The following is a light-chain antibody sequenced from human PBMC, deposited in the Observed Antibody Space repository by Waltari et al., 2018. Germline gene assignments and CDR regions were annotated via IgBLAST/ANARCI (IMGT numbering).Light chain of an antibody. CDR3: QSYDISLSGVI. CDR1: SSNIGARYD. V-gene: IGLV1-40*01. J-gene: IGLJ2*01. Sequence: QSVLTQPPSVSGAPGQRVTISCAGNSSNIGARYDVHWYQKLPGTAPKPLIYANNNRPSGVPDRISGSKSGTSASLAITGLQAEDEADYYCQSYDISLSGVIFGGGTKLTVL. CDR2: ANN.